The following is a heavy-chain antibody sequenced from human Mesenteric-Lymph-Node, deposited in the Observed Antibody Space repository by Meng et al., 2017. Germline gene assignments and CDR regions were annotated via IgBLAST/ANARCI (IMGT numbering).Heavy chain of an antibody. CDR1: GYTLTTYG. CDR3: ARDGEWEGLGQHFDY. CDR2: INAGKGNT. J-gene: IGHJ4*02. V-gene: IGHV1-3*01. D-gene: IGHD1-26*01. Sequence: QVQLVQAGAEVKKPGASVKFSCKASGYTLTTYGLHWVRQAPGQRLEWMGWINAGKGNTNYSQSLQGRITITRDTSASTAYMELSSLRSEDTAVYYCARDGEWEGLGQHFDYWGQGTLVTVSS.